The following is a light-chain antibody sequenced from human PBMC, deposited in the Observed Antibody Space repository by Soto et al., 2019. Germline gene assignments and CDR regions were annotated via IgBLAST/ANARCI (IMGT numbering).Light chain of an antibody. CDR2: DAS. CDR1: QSVSSSY. Sequence: EIVLKRSRGTLSLSPGEGAALSCRASQSVSSSYLAWYQQKPGQAPRLLIHDASNRATGIPARFSGSGSGTDFTLTISSLETEDFAVYYCQHRNKFGQGTRLETK. CDR3: QHRNK. V-gene: IGKV3D-20*02. J-gene: IGKJ5*01.